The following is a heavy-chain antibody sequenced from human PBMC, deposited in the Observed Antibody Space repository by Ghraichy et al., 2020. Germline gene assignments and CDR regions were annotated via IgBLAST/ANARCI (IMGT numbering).Heavy chain of an antibody. CDR2: VNQDGSER. CDR3: ARWGTGNLDY. J-gene: IGHJ4*02. CDR1: GFIFSGFN. D-gene: IGHD1-1*01. V-gene: IGHV3-7*01. Sequence: LSLTCEASGFIFSGFNMNWVRQAPGKGLEWVANVNQDGSERSYVESVRGRFTISRDNPKKSLYLQMNSLRVEDTAVYYCARWGTGNLDYSGQGTLVTVSS.